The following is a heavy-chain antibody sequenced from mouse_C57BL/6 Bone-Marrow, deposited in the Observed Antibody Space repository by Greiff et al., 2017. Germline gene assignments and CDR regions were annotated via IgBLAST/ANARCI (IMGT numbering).Heavy chain of an antibody. CDR1: GYTFTSYG. V-gene: IGHV1-81*01. CDR2: IYPRSGNT. D-gene: IGHD1-1*02. CDR3: ARGWGGGY. J-gene: IGHJ2*01. Sequence: QVQLQQSGAELARPGASVKLSCKASGYTFTSYGISWVKQRTGQGLEWIGEIYPRSGNTYYNEKFKGKATLTADKSSSTAYMERRSLTSEDSAVYFCARGWGGGYWGQGTTLTVSS.